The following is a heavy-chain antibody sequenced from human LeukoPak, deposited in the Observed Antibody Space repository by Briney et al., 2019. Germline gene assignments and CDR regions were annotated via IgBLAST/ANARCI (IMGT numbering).Heavy chain of an antibody. CDR1: GYTFTGYY. CDR2: INAVNGNT. J-gene: IGHJ4*02. D-gene: IGHD6-13*01. CDR3: ARGPRAAADDY. V-gene: IGHV1-3*01. Sequence: ASVKVSCKASGYTFTGYYMHWGRQAPGQRLEWVGWINAVNGNTKYSPKFQGRVSITRDTSASTAYMELSSLTSEDTAVYYCARGPRAAADDYWGQGTLVTVSS.